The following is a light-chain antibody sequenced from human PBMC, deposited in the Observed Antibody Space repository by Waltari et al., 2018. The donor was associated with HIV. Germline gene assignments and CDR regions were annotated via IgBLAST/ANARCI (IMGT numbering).Light chain of an antibody. CDR1: QNVGAF. V-gene: IGKV1-5*03. CDR3: HQYASFSGT. J-gene: IGKJ1*01. Sequence: DIRLTQSPSTLSASAGDRVAITCRAGQNVGAFLSWYQQKPGKPPKLLIYQAFILEGGVPSRFSGSVSGSDFTLTINGLQSDDFATYYCHQYASFSGTFGQGTKVEL. CDR2: QAF.